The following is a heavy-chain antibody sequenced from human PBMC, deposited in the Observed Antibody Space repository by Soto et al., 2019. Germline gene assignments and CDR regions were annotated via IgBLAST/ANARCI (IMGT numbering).Heavy chain of an antibody. D-gene: IGHD6-19*01. V-gene: IGHV3-30*18. Sequence: GGTLRLSCSASGFTFSGYGLHWVRQAPGKGLEWVADMSSEGNNKYYGDSVKGRFTISRDNSKSTLYLQMSSLRDEEAAEYYCAKSRSGCYLWHLLYWGPAALVPVSS. CDR3: AKSRSGCYLWHLLY. CDR1: GFTFSGYG. J-gene: IGHJ4*02. CDR2: MSSEGNNK.